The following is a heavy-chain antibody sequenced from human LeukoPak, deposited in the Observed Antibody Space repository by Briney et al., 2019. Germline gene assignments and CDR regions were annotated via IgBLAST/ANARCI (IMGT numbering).Heavy chain of an antibody. J-gene: IGHJ4*02. CDR3: ARDLLTGPDYDFWSGTFDY. V-gene: IGHV3-30-3*01. CDR2: ISYDGSNK. D-gene: IGHD3-3*01. Sequence: GGSLRLSCAAWGFTFSSYAMHGVRQAPGKGLEGVAVISYDGSNKYYADSVKGRFTISRDNSKNTLYLQMNSLRAEDTAVYYCARDLLTGPDYDFWSGTFDYWGQGTLVTVSS. CDR1: GFTFSSYA.